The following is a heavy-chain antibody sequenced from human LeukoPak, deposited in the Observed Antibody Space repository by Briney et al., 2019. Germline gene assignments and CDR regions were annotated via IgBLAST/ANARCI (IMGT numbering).Heavy chain of an antibody. Sequence: IPSETLSLTCAVYGGSFSGYYWSWIRQPPGKGLEWIGEINHGGSTNYNSSLKSRVTISVDTSKNQFSLKLSSVTAADTAVYYCARDRDGYSYWGQGTLVTVSS. V-gene: IGHV4-34*01. J-gene: IGHJ4*02. D-gene: IGHD5-24*01. CDR2: INHGGST. CDR1: GGSFSGYY. CDR3: ARDRDGYSY.